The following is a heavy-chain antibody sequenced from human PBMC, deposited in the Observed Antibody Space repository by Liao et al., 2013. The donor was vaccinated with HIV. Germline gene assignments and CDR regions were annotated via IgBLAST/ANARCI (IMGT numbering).Heavy chain of an antibody. CDR1: GDSVSSDY. D-gene: IGHD2-21*01. CDR3: ARLQRWGLGYLDF. J-gene: IGHJ4*02. Sequence: QVQLQESGPGLVQPSETLSLTCTVSGDSVSSDYWSWIRQSPGKGLEWIGRISGTGITNYSPSLESRVTISVDTSKNKFSLKLTFVTAADTAVYYCARLQRWGLGYLDFWGQGALVTVSS. V-gene: IGHV4-59*02. CDR2: ISGTGIT.